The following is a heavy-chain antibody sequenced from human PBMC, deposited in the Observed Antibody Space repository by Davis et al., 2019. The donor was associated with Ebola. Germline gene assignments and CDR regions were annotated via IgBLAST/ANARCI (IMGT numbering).Heavy chain of an antibody. D-gene: IGHD6-19*01. Sequence: GGSLRLSCAASGFTFSSYWMSWVRQAPGKGLEWVSGISANGESPNYADSVKGRFTVSRDNSKNTMYLQMNSLRAEDTAVFHCAKDTASGWSTGYFDLWGRGTLVTVSS. CDR1: GFTFSSYW. CDR2: ISANGESP. J-gene: IGHJ2*01. CDR3: AKDTASGWSTGYFDL. V-gene: IGHV3-23*01.